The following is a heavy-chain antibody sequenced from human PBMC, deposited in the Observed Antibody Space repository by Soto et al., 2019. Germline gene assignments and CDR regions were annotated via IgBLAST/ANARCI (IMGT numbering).Heavy chain of an antibody. D-gene: IGHD3-9*01. V-gene: IGHV1-69*13. CDR1: GGTFSSYA. J-gene: IGHJ4*02. Sequence: GASVKVSCKASGGTFSSYAISWVRQAPGQGLEWMGGIIPIFGTANYAQKFQGRVTITADESTSTAYMELSSLRSEDTAVYYCATLYYDILTGPLDWGQGTLVTVSS. CDR3: ATLYYDILTGPLD. CDR2: IIPIFGTA.